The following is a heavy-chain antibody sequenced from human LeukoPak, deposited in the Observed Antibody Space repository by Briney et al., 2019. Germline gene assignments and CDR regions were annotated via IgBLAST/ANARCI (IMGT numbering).Heavy chain of an antibody. V-gene: IGHV4-31*03. CDR3: ARTGFAYYYDSSGYLAQYYFDY. CDR2: IYYSGST. Sequence: SETLSLTCTVSGGSISSGGYCWSWIRQHPGKGLEWIGYIYYSGSTYYNPSPKSRVTISVDTSKNQFSLKLSSVTAADTAVYYCARTGFAYYYDSSGYLAQYYFDYWGQGTLVTVSS. D-gene: IGHD3-22*01. J-gene: IGHJ4*02. CDR1: GGSISSGGYC.